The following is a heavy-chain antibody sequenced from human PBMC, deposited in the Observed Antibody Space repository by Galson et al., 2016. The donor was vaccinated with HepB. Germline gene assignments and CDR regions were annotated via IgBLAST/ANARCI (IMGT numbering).Heavy chain of an antibody. CDR2: IYNSGGT. J-gene: IGHJ4*02. CDR1: GGSISSADYY. CDR3: ARAKYSYGTDY. V-gene: IGHV4-30-4*01. Sequence: TVSGGSISSADYYWNWIRQPPGKGLEWIGYIYNSGGTNYNPSLKSRVTISGDTSKNQFSLELSSVTAADTAVYYCARAKYSYGTDYWGQGTLVTVSS. D-gene: IGHD5-18*01.